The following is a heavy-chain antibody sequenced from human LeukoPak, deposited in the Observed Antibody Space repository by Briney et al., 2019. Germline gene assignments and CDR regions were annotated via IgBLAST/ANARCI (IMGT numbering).Heavy chain of an antibody. Sequence: GGSLRLSCAASGFTFSTYWMSWVRQAPGKGLEWVANTKQDGSEKYYVDSVKGRFTISRDNAKKSLYLQMNSLRAEDTAVYYCARDLGGYSYGSHFDYWGQGTLVTVSS. V-gene: IGHV3-7*01. CDR1: GFTFSTYW. D-gene: IGHD5-18*01. J-gene: IGHJ4*02. CDR3: ARDLGGYSYGSHFDY. CDR2: TKQDGSEK.